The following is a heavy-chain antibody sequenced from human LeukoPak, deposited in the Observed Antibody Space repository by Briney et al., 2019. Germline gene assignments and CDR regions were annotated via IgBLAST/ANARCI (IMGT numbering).Heavy chain of an antibody. CDR3: ARNKANDYGDDPSFDY. V-gene: IGHV1-69*06. CDR2: IIPIFGTA. J-gene: IGHJ4*02. Sequence: SVKVSCKASGGSFSTYAITWVRQAPGQGLEWMGGIIPIFGTANYAQKFQGRVTITADKSTSTAYMELSSLRSEDTAVYYCARNKANDYGDDPSFDYWGQGTLVTVSS. D-gene: IGHD4-17*01. CDR1: GGSFSTYA.